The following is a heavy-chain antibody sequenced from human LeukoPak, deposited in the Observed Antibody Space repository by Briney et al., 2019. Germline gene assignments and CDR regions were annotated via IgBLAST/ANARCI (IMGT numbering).Heavy chain of an antibody. D-gene: IGHD2-2*01. CDR1: GFTFSSYA. V-gene: IGHV3-30*01. Sequence: PGGSLRLSCAASGFTFSSYAMHWVRQAPGKGLEWVAVISYDGSNKYYADPVKGRFTISRDNSKNTLYLQMNSLRAEDTAVYYCARGPPWCSSTSCYVLDYWGQGTLVTVSS. CDR3: ARGPPWCSSTSCYVLDY. CDR2: ISYDGSNK. J-gene: IGHJ4*02.